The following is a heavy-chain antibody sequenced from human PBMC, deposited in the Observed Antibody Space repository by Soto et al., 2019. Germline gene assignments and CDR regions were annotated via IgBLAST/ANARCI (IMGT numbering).Heavy chain of an antibody. CDR3: ARDRYYYGSGSKGYYYGMDV. D-gene: IGHD3-10*01. CDR1: GGTFSSYA. J-gene: IGHJ6*02. Sequence: QVQLVQFGAEVKKPGSSVKVSCKASGGTFSSYAISWVRQAPGQGLEWMGGIIPIFGTANYAQKFQGRVTITADESTSTAYMELSSLRSEDTAVYYCARDRYYYGSGSKGYYYGMDVWGQGTTVTVSS. V-gene: IGHV1-69*01. CDR2: IIPIFGTA.